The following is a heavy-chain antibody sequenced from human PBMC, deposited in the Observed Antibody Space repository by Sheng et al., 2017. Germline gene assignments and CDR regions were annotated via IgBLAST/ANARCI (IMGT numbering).Heavy chain of an antibody. CDR3: AKDLARGRGFYYFDY. D-gene: IGHD3-16*01. Sequence: QVQLVESGGGVVQPGGSLRLSCAASGFTFSSYGMHWVRQAPGKGLEWVAFIRYDGSNKYYADSVKGRFTISRDNSKNTLYLQMNSLRAEDTAVYYCAKDLARGRGFYYFDYWGQGTLVTVSS. V-gene: IGHV3-30*02. CDR2: IRYDGSNK. J-gene: IGHJ4*02. CDR1: GFTFSSYG.